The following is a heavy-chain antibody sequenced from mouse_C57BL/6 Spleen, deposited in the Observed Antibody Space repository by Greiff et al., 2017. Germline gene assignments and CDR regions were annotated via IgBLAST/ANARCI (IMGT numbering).Heavy chain of an antibody. CDR1: GYSFTGYY. J-gene: IGHJ2*01. D-gene: IGHD3-2*02. CDR2: INPSTGGT. V-gene: IGHV1-42*01. Sequence: EVQLVESGPELVKPGASVKISCKASGYSFTGYYMNWVKQSPEKSLEWIGEINPSTGGTTYNQKFKAKATLTVDKSSRTAYMQLKSLTSEDSAVYYCAKTAQATSYFDYWGQGNTRTVSS. CDR3: AKTAQATSYFDY.